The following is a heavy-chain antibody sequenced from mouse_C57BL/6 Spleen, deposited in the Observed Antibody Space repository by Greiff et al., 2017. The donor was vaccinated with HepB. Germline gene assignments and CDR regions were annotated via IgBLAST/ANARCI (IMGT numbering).Heavy chain of an antibody. V-gene: IGHV5-4*01. Sequence: DVQLVESGGGLVKPGGSLKLSCAASGFTFSSYAMSWVRQTPEKRLEWVATISDGGSYTYYPDNVKGRFTISRDNAKNNLYLQMSHLKSEDTAMYYCAREGNDYVFAYWGQGTLVTVSA. J-gene: IGHJ3*01. D-gene: IGHD2-4*01. CDR3: AREGNDYVFAY. CDR1: GFTFSSYA. CDR2: ISDGGSYT.